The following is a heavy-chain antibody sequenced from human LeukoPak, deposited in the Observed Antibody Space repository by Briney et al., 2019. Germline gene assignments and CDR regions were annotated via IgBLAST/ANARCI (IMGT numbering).Heavy chain of an antibody. Sequence: GRSLRLSWAASGFTFDDYAMHWVRQAPGKGLEWVSGISWNSGSIGYADSVKGRFTISRDNAKNSLYLQMNNLRAEDTALYYCAKDIGLYDFWSGYYTFDYWGQGTLVTVSS. V-gene: IGHV3-9*01. J-gene: IGHJ4*02. CDR2: ISWNSGSI. CDR3: AKDIGLYDFWSGYYTFDY. D-gene: IGHD3-3*01. CDR1: GFTFDDYA.